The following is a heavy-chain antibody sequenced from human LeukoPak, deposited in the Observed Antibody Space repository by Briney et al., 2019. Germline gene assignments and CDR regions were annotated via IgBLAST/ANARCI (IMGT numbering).Heavy chain of an antibody. CDR1: GFTFSSYA. J-gene: IGHJ3*02. V-gene: IGHV3-21*01. D-gene: IGHD1-7*01. Sequence: GGSLRLSCAASGFTFSSYAMNWIRQAPGKGLEWVSSISSSGAYIYYADLVEGRFTISRDNGKNSLYLQMNSLRAEDTAVYYCAKATGTMRGAFDIWGQGTMVTVSS. CDR3: AKATGTMRGAFDI. CDR2: ISSSGAYI.